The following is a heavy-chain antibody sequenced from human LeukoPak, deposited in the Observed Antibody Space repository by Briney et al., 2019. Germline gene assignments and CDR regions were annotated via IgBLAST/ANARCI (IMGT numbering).Heavy chain of an antibody. CDR1: RFTVSSNY. D-gene: IGHD3-22*01. Sequence: GGSLRLSCAASRFTVSSNYMSWVRQAPGKGLEWVSVIYSGGSTYYADSVKGRFTISRDNSKNTLYLQMNSLRAEDTAVYYCERDRGSSGFFDYWGQGTLVTVSS. V-gene: IGHV3-53*01. J-gene: IGHJ4*02. CDR2: IYSGGST. CDR3: ERDRGSSGFFDY.